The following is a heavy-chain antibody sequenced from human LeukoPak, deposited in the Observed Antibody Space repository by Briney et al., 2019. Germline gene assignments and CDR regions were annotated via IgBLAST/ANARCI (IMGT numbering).Heavy chain of an antibody. J-gene: IGHJ4*02. V-gene: IGHV3-33*01. CDR2: IWFDRSNT. CDR1: GFTFSNYG. Sequence: GRSLRLSCAASGFTFSNYGMHWVRQAPGKGLEWVAVIWFDRSNTYYADSVKGRFTISRDNSKNTVYLQMNSLRAEDTAVYYCARGVDRATGGYFDYWGQGTLVTVSS. CDR3: ARGVDRATGGYFDY. D-gene: IGHD5-12*01.